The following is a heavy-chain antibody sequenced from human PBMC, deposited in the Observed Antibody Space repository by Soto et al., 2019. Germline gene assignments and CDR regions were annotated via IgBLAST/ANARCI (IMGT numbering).Heavy chain of an antibody. CDR2: IYYSGST. J-gene: IGHJ4*02. D-gene: IGHD6-13*01. V-gene: IGHV4-59*01. Sequence: SETLSLTCTVSGGSISSYYWSWIRQPPGKGLEWIGYIYYSGSTNYNPSLKSRVTISVDTSKNQFSLKLSSVTAADTAVYYCAREKAAAPLYYFDYWGQGTLVTVSS. CDR1: GGSISSYY. CDR3: AREKAAAPLYYFDY.